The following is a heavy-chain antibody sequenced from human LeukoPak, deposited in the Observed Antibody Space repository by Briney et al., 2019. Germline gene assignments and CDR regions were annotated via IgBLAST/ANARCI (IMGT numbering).Heavy chain of an antibody. CDR2: ISPDGGVS. CDR3: AKEEFWRFDF. J-gene: IGHJ4*02. Sequence: LGGSPRLSCAASGFDFSHHYMTWVRQAPGKGPEWVAKISPDGGVSQYVDSVKGRFTISRDNSKNSLSLHMSSLRVEDTALYFCAKEEFWRFDFWGQGTLVTVS. D-gene: IGHD1-1*01. V-gene: IGHV3-7*03. CDR1: GFDFSHHY.